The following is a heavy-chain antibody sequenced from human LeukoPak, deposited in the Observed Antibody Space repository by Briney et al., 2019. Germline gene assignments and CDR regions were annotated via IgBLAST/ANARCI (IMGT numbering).Heavy chain of an antibody. CDR3: ARDPGIAVAGIYYHYGMDV. J-gene: IGHJ6*02. CDR2: IWFDGSNK. CDR1: GFIFSNDA. D-gene: IGHD6-19*01. V-gene: IGHV3-33*01. Sequence: GGSLRLSCAASGFIFSNDAMHWVRQAPGKGLEWVAFIWFDGSNKHYADSVKGRFTISRDNSKNTLYLQMNSLRAEDTAVYYCARDPGIAVAGIYYHYGMDVWGQGTTVTVSS.